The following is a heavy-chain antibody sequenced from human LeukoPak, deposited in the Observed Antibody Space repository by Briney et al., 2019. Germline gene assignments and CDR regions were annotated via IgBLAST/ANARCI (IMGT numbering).Heavy chain of an antibody. CDR3: ARGDPHADL. J-gene: IGHJ5*02. CDR2: ITISGHTK. CDR1: GFDLSTYE. Sequence: GGSLRLSCAASGFDLSTYEMNWVRHGPGKGLEWIADITISGHTKNYADSLKGRFTISRDNARTSLYLQMNSLRVEDTGVYYCARGDPHADLWGQGTLVTVSS. V-gene: IGHV3-48*03.